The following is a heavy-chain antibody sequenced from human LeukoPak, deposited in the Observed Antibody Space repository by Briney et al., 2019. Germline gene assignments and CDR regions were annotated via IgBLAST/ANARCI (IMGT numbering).Heavy chain of an antibody. D-gene: IGHD3-16*02. CDR2: IYTSGST. J-gene: IGHJ4*02. Sequence: SETLSLTCTVSGGSISSYYWSWIRQPAGKGLEWIGRIYTSGSTNYNPSLKSRVTMSVDTSKNQFSLKLSSVTAADTAVYYCAAMGPVTFGGVIAIDYWGQGTLVTVSS. V-gene: IGHV4-4*07. CDR1: GGSISSYY. CDR3: AAMGPVTFGGVIAIDY.